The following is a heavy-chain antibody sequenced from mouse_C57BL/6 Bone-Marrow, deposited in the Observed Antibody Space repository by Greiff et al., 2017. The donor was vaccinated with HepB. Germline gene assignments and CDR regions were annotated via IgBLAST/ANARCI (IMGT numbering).Heavy chain of an antibody. CDR3: ARVTTVVATPHWYFDV. CDR1: GYTFTSYW. CDR2: IDPNSGGT. V-gene: IGHV1-72*01. J-gene: IGHJ1*03. D-gene: IGHD1-1*01. Sequence: QVQLKESGAELAKPGASVKLSCKASGYTFTSYWMHWVKQRPGRGLEWIGRIDPNSGGTKYNEKFKSKATLTVDKPSSTAYMQLSSLTSEDSAVYYCARVTTVVATPHWYFDVWGTGTTVTVSS.